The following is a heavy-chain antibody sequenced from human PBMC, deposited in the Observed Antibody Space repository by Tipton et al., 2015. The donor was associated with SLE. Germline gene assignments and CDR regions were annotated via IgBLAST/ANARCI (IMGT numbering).Heavy chain of an antibody. V-gene: IGHV3-48*03. D-gene: IGHD3-10*01. CDR3: ARDYQLLGHFDY. Sequence: VQSGGSLRLSCVSSGFTFLSYEMNWVRQTPGKGLEWISYISRTGNTISYADSVRGRFTISRDNAKNSLFLQMTGLRAEDTAVYYCARDYQLLGHFDYWGQGTLVTVSS. J-gene: IGHJ4*02. CDR2: ISRTGNTI. CDR1: GFTFLSYE.